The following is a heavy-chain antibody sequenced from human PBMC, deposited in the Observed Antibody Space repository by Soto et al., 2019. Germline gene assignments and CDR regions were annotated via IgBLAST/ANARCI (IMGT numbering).Heavy chain of an antibody. Sequence: EVQLVESGGGLVQPGGSLRLSCAASGFTFSSYWMHWVRQAPGKGLVWVSRINEDGSTINYADSVKGRFTISRDNAKNSFYGEKNSGGAGDAVLYSFAGDGGGRGGYWGQGTLVTVSS. J-gene: IGHJ4*02. CDR2: INEDGSTI. CDR3: AGDGGGRGGY. V-gene: IGHV3-74*01. D-gene: IGHD3-16*01. CDR1: GFTFSSYW.